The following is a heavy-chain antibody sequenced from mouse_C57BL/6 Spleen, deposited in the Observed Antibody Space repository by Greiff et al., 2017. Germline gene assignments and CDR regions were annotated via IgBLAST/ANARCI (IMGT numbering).Heavy chain of an antibody. J-gene: IGHJ1*03. CDR1: GYTFTSYW. Sequence: QVQLQQPGAELVMPGASVKLSCKASGYTFTSYWMHWVKQRPGQGLEWIGEIDPSDSYTNYNQKFKGKSTLTVDKSSSTAYMQLSSLTSEDSAVYNGARYWYFDVWGTGTTVTVSS. CDR3: ARYWYFDV. V-gene: IGHV1-69*01. CDR2: IDPSDSYT.